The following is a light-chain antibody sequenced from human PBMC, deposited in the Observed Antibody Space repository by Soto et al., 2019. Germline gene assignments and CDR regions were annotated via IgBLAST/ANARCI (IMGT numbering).Light chain of an antibody. CDR1: ISNLGSNF. CDR3: AAWDDSLSGVV. V-gene: IGLV1-47*01. Sequence: QSVLTQPPSASGTPGQRVTISCSGSISNLGSNFIYWYQQLPGAAPKLLISRNNERPSGVPDRFSGSKSGTSASLAISGLRSEDEADYHCAAWDDSLSGVVFGGGTNLTVL. CDR2: RNN. J-gene: IGLJ3*02.